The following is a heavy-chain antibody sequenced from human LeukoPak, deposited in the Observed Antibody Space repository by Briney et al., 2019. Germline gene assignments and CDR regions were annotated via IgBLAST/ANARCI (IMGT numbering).Heavy chain of an antibody. Sequence: NPSETLSLTCAVYGGSFSGYYWSWIRQPPGKGLEWIGEINHSGSTNYNPSLKSRVAISVDTSKNQFSLKLSSVTAADTAVYYCARGRSAKSITMVRGVPPDAFDIWGQGTMVTVSS. D-gene: IGHD3-10*01. CDR1: GGSFSGYY. J-gene: IGHJ3*02. CDR2: INHSGST. V-gene: IGHV4-34*01. CDR3: ARGRSAKSITMVRGVPPDAFDI.